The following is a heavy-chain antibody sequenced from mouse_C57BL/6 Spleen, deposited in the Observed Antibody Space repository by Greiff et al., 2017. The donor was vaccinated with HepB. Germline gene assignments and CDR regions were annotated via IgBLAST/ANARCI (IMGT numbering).Heavy chain of an antibody. J-gene: IGHJ3*01. D-gene: IGHD1-1*01. CDR2: IYPGSGNT. CDR3: ARDYYYGSSYTWFAY. CDR1: GYTFTDYY. V-gene: IGHV1-76*01. Sequence: VQVVESGAELVRPGASVKLSCKASGYTFTDYYINWVKQRPGQGLEWIARIYPGSGNTYYNEKFKGKATLTAEKSSSTAYMQLSSLTSEDSAVYFCARDYYYGSSYTWFAYWGQGTLVTVSA.